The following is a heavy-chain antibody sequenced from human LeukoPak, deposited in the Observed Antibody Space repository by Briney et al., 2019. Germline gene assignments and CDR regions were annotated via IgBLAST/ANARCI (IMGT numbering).Heavy chain of an antibody. CDR3: ARGEYYYDSSGYYADAY. Sequence: ASVKVSCKASGYTFTSYDINWVRQATGQGLEWMGWMNPNSGNTGYAQKFQGRVTMTRNTSISTAYMEQSSLRSEDTAVYYCARGEYYYDSSGYYADAYWGQGTLVTVSS. CDR1: GYTFTSYD. D-gene: IGHD3-22*01. V-gene: IGHV1-8*01. CDR2: MNPNSGNT. J-gene: IGHJ4*02.